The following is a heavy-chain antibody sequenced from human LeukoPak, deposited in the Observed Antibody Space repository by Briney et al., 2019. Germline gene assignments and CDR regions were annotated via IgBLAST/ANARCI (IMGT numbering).Heavy chain of an antibody. Sequence: PGGSLRLSCAASGFTFSSYWMSWVRQAPGKGLEWVANIKQDGSEKYHVDSVKGRFTISRDNAKNSLYLQMNSLRAEDTAVYYCARSPEKPGIAAAEFDYWGQGTLVTVSS. D-gene: IGHD6-13*01. V-gene: IGHV3-7*01. CDR2: IKQDGSEK. J-gene: IGHJ4*02. CDR3: ARSPEKPGIAAAEFDY. CDR1: GFTFSSYW.